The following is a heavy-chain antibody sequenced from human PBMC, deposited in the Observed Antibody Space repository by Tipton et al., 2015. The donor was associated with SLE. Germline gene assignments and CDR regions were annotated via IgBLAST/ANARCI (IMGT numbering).Heavy chain of an antibody. J-gene: IGHJ6*03. CDR1: GGSFSGYY. V-gene: IGHV4-34*01. CDR2: INHSGGT. CDR3: ARAPGLDRDYYYYYYMDV. D-gene: IGHD3/OR15-3a*01. Sequence: LRLSRAVYGGSFSGYYWSWIRQSPGKGLEWIGDINHSGGTNYNPSLKSRVTISVDTSKNQFSLKLSSVTAADTAVYYCARAPGLDRDYYYYYYMDVWGKGTTVTVSS.